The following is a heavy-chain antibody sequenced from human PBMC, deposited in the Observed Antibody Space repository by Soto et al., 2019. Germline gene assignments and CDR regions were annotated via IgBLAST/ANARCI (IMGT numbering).Heavy chain of an antibody. CDR1: GDSISASS. V-gene: IGHV4-59*01. CDR3: AREGNLGRWLQPLDF. CDR2: IHYNGNT. J-gene: IGHJ4*02. D-gene: IGHD5-12*01. Sequence: TLSLTCTVSGDSISASSWSWVRQPPGKGLEWIGNIHYNGNTKYNPSLKSRVTMSVDTSKNQFSLKLISVTAADTAKYFCAREGNLGRWLQPLDFWGQGTLVTVSS.